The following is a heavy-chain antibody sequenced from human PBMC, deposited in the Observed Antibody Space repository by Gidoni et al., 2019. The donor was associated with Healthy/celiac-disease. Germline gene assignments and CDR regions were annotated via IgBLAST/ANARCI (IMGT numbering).Heavy chain of an antibody. V-gene: IGHV1-18*04. J-gene: IGHJ5*02. Sequence: QVQLVQSGAEVKKPGSSVKVSCKASGYTFTSYGISWVRQAPGQGLEWMGWISAYNGNTNYAQKLQGRVTMTTDTSTSTAYMELRSLRSDDTAVYYCARNREQWLVSSFFDPWGQGTLVTVSS. CDR3: ARNREQWLVSSFFDP. CDR1: GYTFTSYG. CDR2: ISAYNGNT. D-gene: IGHD6-19*01.